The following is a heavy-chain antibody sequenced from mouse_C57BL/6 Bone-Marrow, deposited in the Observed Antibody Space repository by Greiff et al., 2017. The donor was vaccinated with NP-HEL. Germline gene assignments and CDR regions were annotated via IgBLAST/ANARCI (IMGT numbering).Heavy chain of an antibody. CDR2: INYDGSST. D-gene: IGHD1-1*01. CDR3: ARESELRGMDY. Sequence: EVKVVESEGGLVQPGSSMKLSCTASGFTFSDYYMAWVRQVPEKGLEWVANINYDGSSTYYLDSLKSRFIISRDNAKNILYLQMSSLKSEDTATYYCARESELRGMDYWGQGTSVTVSS. CDR1: GFTFSDYY. V-gene: IGHV5-16*01. J-gene: IGHJ4*01.